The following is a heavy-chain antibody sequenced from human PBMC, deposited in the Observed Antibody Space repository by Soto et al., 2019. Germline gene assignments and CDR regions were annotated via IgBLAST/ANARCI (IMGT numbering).Heavy chain of an antibody. J-gene: IGHJ4*02. CDR2: ISGVTSST. CDR3: AKERWAAAGTPTLDY. CDR1: GFTFSSYA. V-gene: IGHV3-23*01. D-gene: IGHD6-13*01. Sequence: EVQLLESGGGLVQPGGSLRLSCAASGFTFSSYAMSWVRQAPGKGLEWVSAISGVTSSTYYADSVKGRFTISRDNSKNTLYLQMNSLRAEDTAVYYCAKERWAAAGTPTLDYWGQGTLVTVSS.